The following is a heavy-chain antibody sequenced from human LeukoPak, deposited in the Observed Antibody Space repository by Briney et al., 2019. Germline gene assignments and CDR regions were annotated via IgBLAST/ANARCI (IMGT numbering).Heavy chain of an antibody. CDR3: AKDIVVVVAASFS. CDR2: INSDGSGT. D-gene: IGHD2-15*01. J-gene: IGHJ4*02. V-gene: IGHV3-74*01. CDR1: RFTFSSYW. Sequence: GGSLRLSCAASRFTFSSYWMHWVRQAPGKGLVWISRINSDGSGTSYADSVKGRFTISRDNAKNTLYLQMNSLRAEDTAVYYCAKDIVVVVAASFSWGQGTLVTVSS.